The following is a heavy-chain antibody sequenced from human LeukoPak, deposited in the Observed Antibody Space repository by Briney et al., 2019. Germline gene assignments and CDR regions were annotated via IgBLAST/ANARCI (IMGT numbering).Heavy chain of an antibody. CDR1: GGSFSGYY. V-gene: IGHV4-34*01. CDR3: ARHSVRGVIRY. J-gene: IGHJ4*02. Sequence: SETLSLTCAVYGGSFSGYYWSCIRQPPGKGLEWIGEVYHTGSTNYNPSLKSRVTISVDTSKNQFSLKLSSVTAADTAVYYCARHSVRGVIRYWGQGTLVTVSS. D-gene: IGHD3-10*01. CDR2: VYHTGST.